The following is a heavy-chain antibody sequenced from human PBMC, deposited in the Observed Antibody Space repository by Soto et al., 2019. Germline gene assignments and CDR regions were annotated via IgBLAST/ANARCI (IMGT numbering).Heavy chain of an antibody. Sequence: SVKVSCKASGYTFTSYGVHWVRQAPGQGLEWMGGIIPIFGTANYAQKFQGRVTITADKSTSTAYMELSSLRSEDTAVYYCARVGGFGGAFDIWGQGTMVTVSS. CDR2: IIPIFGTA. V-gene: IGHV1-69*06. D-gene: IGHD2-15*01. CDR1: GYTFTSYG. J-gene: IGHJ3*02. CDR3: ARVGGFGGAFDI.